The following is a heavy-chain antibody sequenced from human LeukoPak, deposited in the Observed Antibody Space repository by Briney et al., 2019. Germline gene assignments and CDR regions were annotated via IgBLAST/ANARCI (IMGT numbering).Heavy chain of an antibody. CDR1: GGSISSSSYY. D-gene: IGHD1-26*01. CDR2: IYYSGST. V-gene: IGHV4-39*07. CDR3: ARSGHIRLWDLPTPFDF. J-gene: IGHJ4*02. Sequence: SETLSLTCTVSGGSISSSSYYWGWIRQPPGKGLEWIGSIYYSGSTYYNPSLKSRVTISVDTSKNQFSLKLSSVTAADTAVYYCARSGHIRLWDLPTPFDFWGQGTLVTVSS.